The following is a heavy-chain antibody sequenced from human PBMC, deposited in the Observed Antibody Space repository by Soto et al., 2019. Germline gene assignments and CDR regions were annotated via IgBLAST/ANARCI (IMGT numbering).Heavy chain of an antibody. Sequence: XGSLRLSCAASGFTFSNAWMSWVRQAPGQGLEWVGRIKSKTDGGTTDYAAPVKGRFTISRDDSKNTLYLQMNSLKTEDTAVYYCTTKYSSSPSYYYYGMDVWGQGTTVTVSS. D-gene: IGHD6-6*01. CDR1: GFTFSNAW. V-gene: IGHV3-15*01. CDR2: IKSKTDGGTT. J-gene: IGHJ6*02. CDR3: TTKYSSSPSYYYYGMDV.